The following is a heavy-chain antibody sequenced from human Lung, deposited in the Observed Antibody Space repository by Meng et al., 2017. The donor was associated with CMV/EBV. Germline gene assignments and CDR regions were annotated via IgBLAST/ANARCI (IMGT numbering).Heavy chain of an antibody. D-gene: IGHD2-2*01. Sequence: SVXVSCKASGGTFSSYAISWVRQAPGQGLEWMGGIIPIFGTAHYAQKFQGRVTITTDESTSTAYMELGSLRSEDTAVYYCAREGGCSSTSCYYYYGMDVWGQGTTVTVSS. CDR2: IIPIFGTA. J-gene: IGHJ6*02. V-gene: IGHV1-69*05. CDR3: AREGGCSSTSCYYYYGMDV. CDR1: GGTFSSYA.